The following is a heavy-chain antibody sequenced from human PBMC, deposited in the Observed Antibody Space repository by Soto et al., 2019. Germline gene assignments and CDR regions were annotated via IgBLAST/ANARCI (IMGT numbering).Heavy chain of an antibody. CDR2: IYYSGST. J-gene: IGHJ6*02. D-gene: IGHD1-26*01. CDR3: AREGIGWEPTLGMDV. V-gene: IGHV4-59*01. Sequence: SETLSLTCTVSGGSISSYYWSWIRQPPGKGLEWIGYIYYSGSTNYNPSLKSRVTISVDTSKNQFSLKLSSVTAADTAVYYCAREGIGWEPTLGMDVWGQGTTVTVSS. CDR1: GGSISSYY.